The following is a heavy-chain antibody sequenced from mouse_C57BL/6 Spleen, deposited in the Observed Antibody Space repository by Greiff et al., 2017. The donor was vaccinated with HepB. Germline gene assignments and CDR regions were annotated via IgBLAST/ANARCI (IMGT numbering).Heavy chain of an antibody. Sequence: EVKVEESGGGLVQPGGSMKLSCVASGFTFSNYWMNWVRQSPEKGLEWVAQIRLKSDNYATHYAESVKGRFTISRDDSKSSVYLQMNNLRAEDTGIYYCTAGDYDEVYYAMDYWGQGTSVTVSS. CDR1: GFTFSNYW. V-gene: IGHV6-3*01. D-gene: IGHD2-4*01. J-gene: IGHJ4*01. CDR2: IRLKSDNYAT. CDR3: TAGDYDEVYYAMDY.